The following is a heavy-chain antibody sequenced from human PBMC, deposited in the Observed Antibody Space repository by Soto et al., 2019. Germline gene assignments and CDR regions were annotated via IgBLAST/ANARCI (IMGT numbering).Heavy chain of an antibody. CDR1: GYTFTSYA. CDR3: ARDAPPANY. Sequence: QVQLVQSGAEVKKPGASVKVSCKASGYTFTSYAISWVRQAPGQGHEWMGWISAYNGNTNYAQKLQVRVTMTTDTSMSAADMALRNQTSDDTAVYYCARDAPPANYWGQGTLVTVSS. CDR2: ISAYNGNT. V-gene: IGHV1-18*01. J-gene: IGHJ4*02.